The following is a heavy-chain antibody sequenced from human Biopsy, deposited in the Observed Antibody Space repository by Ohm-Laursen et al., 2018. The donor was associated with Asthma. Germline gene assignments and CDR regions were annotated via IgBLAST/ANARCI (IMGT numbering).Heavy chain of an antibody. Sequence: SLRLSCSASGFTFSDYYMSWIRQAPGKGLEWISYINGKSNSIEYADSVKGRFTISRDNAKNSLYQQMNSLRPDDTAVYYCARDVMEWYLPAFDFWGQGTLVTVSS. CDR3: ARDVMEWYLPAFDF. D-gene: IGHD3-3*01. CDR1: GFTFSDYY. J-gene: IGHJ4*02. V-gene: IGHV3-11*04. CDR2: INGKSNSI.